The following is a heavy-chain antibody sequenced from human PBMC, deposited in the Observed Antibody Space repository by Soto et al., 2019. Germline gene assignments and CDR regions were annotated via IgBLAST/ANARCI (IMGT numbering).Heavy chain of an antibody. V-gene: IGHV5-51*01. CDR2: IYPADSDT. CDR1: GYRFSNYC. Sequence: PGESLKISCKASGYRFSNYCIGWVRQRPGKGLEWMGFIYPADSDTRYSPSSRGQVTFSVDTSTATAFLQWKSLKASDTAIYFCATGILGFYFDSWGQGTQVTVSS. CDR3: ATGILGFYFDS. J-gene: IGHJ4*02.